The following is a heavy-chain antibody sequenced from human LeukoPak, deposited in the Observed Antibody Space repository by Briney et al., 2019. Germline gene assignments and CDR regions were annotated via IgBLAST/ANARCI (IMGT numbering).Heavy chain of an antibody. J-gene: IGHJ4*02. D-gene: IGHD3-10*01. CDR3: ARTHQSQNYYGSGSYARYFDY. V-gene: IGHV3-48*03. CDR2: ISSSGSTI. CDR1: GFTFSSYE. Sequence: GGSLRLSCAASGFTFSSYEMNWVRQAPVKGLEWVSYISSSGSTIYYADSVKGRFTISRDNAKNSLYLQMNSLRAEDTAVYYCARTHQSQNYYGSGSYARYFDYWGQGTLVTVSS.